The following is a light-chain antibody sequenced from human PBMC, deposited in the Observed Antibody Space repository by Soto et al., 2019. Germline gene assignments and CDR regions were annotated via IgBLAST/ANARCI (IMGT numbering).Light chain of an antibody. CDR2: EAT. J-gene: IGLJ3*02. CDR1: NSDVGSYKF. V-gene: IGLV2-23*01. Sequence: QSALTQPASVSGSPGQSITISCTGTNSDVGSYKFVSWDQQHPGEVPKLIIYEATKRPSGLSNRFAGSKSGNTASLTISGLQAEDEADYYCCSFAGGGATWVFGGGTTVTVL. CDR3: CSFAGGGATWV.